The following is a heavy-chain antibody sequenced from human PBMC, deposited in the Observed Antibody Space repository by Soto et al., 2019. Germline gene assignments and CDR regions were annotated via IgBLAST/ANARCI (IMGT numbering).Heavy chain of an antibody. V-gene: IGHV3-74*01. CDR3: AKDFTPDGYWDFDY. Sequence: EVQLVESGGDLVQPGGSLRLSCAASGFTFSSSWVHWVRQAPGEGLMWVSRINGDGSTINYADSVKGRFTTSRDDSKNTLYLQMNNLRAEDTALYYCAKDFTPDGYWDFDYWGQGTLVTVSS. D-gene: IGHD4-17*01. J-gene: IGHJ4*02. CDR1: GFTFSSSW. CDR2: INGDGSTI.